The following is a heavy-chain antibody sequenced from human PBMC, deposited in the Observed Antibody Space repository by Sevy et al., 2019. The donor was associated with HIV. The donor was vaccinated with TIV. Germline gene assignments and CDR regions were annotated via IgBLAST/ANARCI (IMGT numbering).Heavy chain of an antibody. J-gene: IGHJ6*03. Sequence: ASVKVSCKASGYTFTSYGISWVRQAPGQGLEWMGWISAYNGNTNYAQKLQGRVTMTTDTSTSTAYMELRSLRSDDTAVYYCARVHPSGTTFLYYYYYMDVWGKGTTVTVSS. CDR2: ISAYNGNT. CDR1: GYTFTSYG. V-gene: IGHV1-18*01. D-gene: IGHD1-1*01. CDR3: ARVHPSGTTFLYYYYYMDV.